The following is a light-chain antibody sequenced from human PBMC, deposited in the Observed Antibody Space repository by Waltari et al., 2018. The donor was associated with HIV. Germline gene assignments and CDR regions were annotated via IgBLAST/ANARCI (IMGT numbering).Light chain of an antibody. CDR2: QDK. V-gene: IGLV3-1*01. CDR1: KLGDKY. CDR3: QAWDSSTFV. J-gene: IGLJ1*01. Sequence: CSGDKLGDKYACWYQQKPGQSPILVIYQDKKRPSGIPERFSGSNSGNTATLTISGTQPMDEADYYCQAWDSSTFVFGTGTKVTVL.